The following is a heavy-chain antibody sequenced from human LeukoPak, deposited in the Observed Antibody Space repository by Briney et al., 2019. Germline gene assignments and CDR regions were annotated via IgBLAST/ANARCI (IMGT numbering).Heavy chain of an antibody. D-gene: IGHD1-26*01. CDR2: IKPDGSEK. J-gene: IGHJ4*02. V-gene: IGHV3-7*01. CDR1: GLTFGDYW. Sequence: PGGSLRLSCAASGLTFGDYWMSWVRQAPGKGLEWLANIKPDGSEKYYVDSVKGRFTISRDNAKNSLFLQLNSLRAEDTAVYYCASGLWENWGQGTLVTVSS. CDR3: ASGLWEN.